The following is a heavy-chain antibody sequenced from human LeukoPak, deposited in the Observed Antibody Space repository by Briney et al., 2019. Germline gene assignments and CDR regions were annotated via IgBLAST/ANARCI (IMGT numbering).Heavy chain of an antibody. V-gene: IGHV1-69*13. D-gene: IGHD3-22*01. CDR1: GGTFSSYA. J-gene: IGHJ4*02. CDR2: IIPIFGTA. CDR3: ARDNDSSGYYFHYFDY. Sequence: SVKVSCKASGGTFSSYAISWVRQAPGKGLEWMGGIIPIFGTANYAQKFQGRVTITADESTSTAYMELSSLRSEDTAVYYCARDNDSSGYYFHYFDYWGQGTLVTVSS.